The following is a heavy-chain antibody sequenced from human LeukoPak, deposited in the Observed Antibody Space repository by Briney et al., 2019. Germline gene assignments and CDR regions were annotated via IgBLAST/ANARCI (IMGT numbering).Heavy chain of an antibody. D-gene: IGHD3-22*01. Sequence: KASETLSLTCTIYGGSFSGYYWSWFRQPPNKGLECIGEINHSGSTNYNPSLESRVTISEDTSKNQFSLKLSSVTAADTAVYYCARGPPRDFGSSGFYYNYWGQGTLVTVSS. CDR1: GGSFSGYY. V-gene: IGHV4-34*01. CDR3: ARGPPRDFGSSGFYYNY. CDR2: INHSGST. J-gene: IGHJ4*02.